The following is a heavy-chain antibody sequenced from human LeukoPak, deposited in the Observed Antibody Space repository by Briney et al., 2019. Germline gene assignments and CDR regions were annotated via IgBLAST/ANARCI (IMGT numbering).Heavy chain of an antibody. J-gene: IGHJ5*02. V-gene: IGHV3-23*01. CDR1: GFTFSSYA. D-gene: IGHD6-13*01. CDR2: ISGSGGST. CDR3: TARIQQLITP. Sequence: GGSLRLSCAASGFTFSSYAMSWVRQAPGKGLEWVSAISGSGGSTYYADSVKGRFTISRDNSRNTLYLQVNSLRAEDTAVYYCTARIQQLITPWGQGALVTVSS.